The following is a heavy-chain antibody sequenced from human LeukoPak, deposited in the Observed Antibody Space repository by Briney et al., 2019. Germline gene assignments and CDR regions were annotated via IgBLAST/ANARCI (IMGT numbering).Heavy chain of an antibody. J-gene: IGHJ5*02. CDR2: ISPSASHR. D-gene: IGHD3-10*01. V-gene: IGHV3-23*01. CDR1: GFPFSDYA. Sequence: GGSLRLSCAASGFPFSDYAMTWVRQAPGKGLEWVAAISPSASHRYYAVFVGGRFTISRDNSKNTLDLRMSSLRAEDTAVYYCVKDRLGSFDPWGQGTLVTVSS. CDR3: VKDRLGSFDP.